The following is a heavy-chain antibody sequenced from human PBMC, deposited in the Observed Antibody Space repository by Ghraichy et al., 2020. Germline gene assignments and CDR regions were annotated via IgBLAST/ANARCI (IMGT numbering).Heavy chain of an antibody. J-gene: IGHJ5*02. V-gene: IGHV4-39*01. CDR2: ISSSGTS. CDR3: VRQHWNHAS. D-gene: IGHD1-1*01. CDR1: GGSISSGTYY. Sequence: SETLSLTCTVSGGSISSGTYYWGWIRQPPGKGLEWIASISSSGTSLFNASLKSRVTISVDTSKSQFSLKVTSVTAADSAVYYCVRQHWNHASWGPGILVTFS.